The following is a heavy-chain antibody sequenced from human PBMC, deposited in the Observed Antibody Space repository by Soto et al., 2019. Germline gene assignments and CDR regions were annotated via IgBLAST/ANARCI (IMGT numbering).Heavy chain of an antibody. CDR3: AREGSYSAYNFAHGIQLWSFDF. D-gene: IGHD5-12*01. V-gene: IGHV4-4*07. Sequence: SETLSLTCTVSGGSINTFYWSWVRQPAGKGLEWIGRIFSSGSTSFNPSLESRVAMSVDTSKNHFSLNLSSVTAADMAVYYCAREGSYSAYNFAHGIQLWSFDFWGQGALVAVSS. CDR2: IFSSGST. J-gene: IGHJ4*02. CDR1: GGSINTFY.